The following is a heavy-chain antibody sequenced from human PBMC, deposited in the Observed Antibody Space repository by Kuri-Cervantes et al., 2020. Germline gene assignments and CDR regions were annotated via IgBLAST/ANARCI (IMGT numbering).Heavy chain of an antibody. Sequence: GESLKISCATSGFTFSSYGMHWVRQAPGKGLEWVAVIWYDGSNKYYADSVKGRFTISRDNSKNTLYLQMNSLRAEDTAVYYCAKDLDGWLQLNYGMDVWGQGTTVTVSS. J-gene: IGHJ6*02. CDR2: IWYDGSNK. V-gene: IGHV3-30*02. D-gene: IGHD5-24*01. CDR3: AKDLDGWLQLNYGMDV. CDR1: GFTFSSYG.